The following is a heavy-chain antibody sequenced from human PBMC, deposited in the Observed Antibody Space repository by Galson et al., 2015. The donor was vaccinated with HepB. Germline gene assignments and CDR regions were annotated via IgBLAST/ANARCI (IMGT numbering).Heavy chain of an antibody. CDR2: ISGSSAYI. J-gene: IGHJ4*02. CDR1: GFTFNTYS. V-gene: IGHV3-21*01. D-gene: IGHD1-7*01. CDR3: AREVDWNSFDY. Sequence: SLRLSCAASGFTFNTYSMIWVRQAPGQGLQWVSAISGSSAYIFYADSVKGRFTISRDDSKSTLHLEMSSLKTEDMAVYYCAREVDWNSFDYWGQGTLVTVSS.